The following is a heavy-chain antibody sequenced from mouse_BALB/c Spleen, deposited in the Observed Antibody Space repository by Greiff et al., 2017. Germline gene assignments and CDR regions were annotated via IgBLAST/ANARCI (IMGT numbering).Heavy chain of an antibody. Sequence: VQLQQSGPGLVAPSQSLSITCTVSGFSLTSYGVHWVRQPPGKGLEWLGVIWAGGSTNYNSALMSRLSISKDNSKSQVFVKMNSLQTDDTAMYYCARDEGGGNYWYFDVWGAGTTVTVSS. D-gene: IGHD1-1*02. CDR2: IWAGGST. J-gene: IGHJ1*01. CDR1: GFSLTSYG. CDR3: ARDEGGGNYWYFDV. V-gene: IGHV2-9*02.